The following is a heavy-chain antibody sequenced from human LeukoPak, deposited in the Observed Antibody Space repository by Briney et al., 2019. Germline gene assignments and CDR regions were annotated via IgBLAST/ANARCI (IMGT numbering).Heavy chain of an antibody. CDR3: ARLSKGPFFDYVFDF. Sequence: SETLSLTCTVSGDSVSDTIYYWGLIRQPPGQGLQWIGNIYYTGSTYYNPSLRSRVTMSVDTSKNQFSLKMSSVTAADTAVYYCARLSKGPFFDYVFDFWGQGTLLTASS. D-gene: IGHD3/OR15-3a*01. V-gene: IGHV4-39*01. CDR2: IYYTGST. CDR1: GDSVSDTIYY. J-gene: IGHJ4*02.